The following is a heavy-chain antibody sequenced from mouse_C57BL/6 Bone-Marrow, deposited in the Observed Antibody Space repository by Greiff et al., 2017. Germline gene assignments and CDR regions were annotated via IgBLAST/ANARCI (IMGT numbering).Heavy chain of an antibody. CDR2: INYDGSST. J-gene: IGHJ4*01. D-gene: IGHD2-5*01. V-gene: IGHV5-16*01. CDR3: ARGSNYGYAMDY. CDR1: GFTFSDYY. Sequence: EVQRVESEGGLVQPGSSMKLSCTASGFTFSDYYMAWVRQVPEKGLEWVANINYDGSSTYYLDSLKSRFIISRDNAKNILYLQMSSLKSEDTATYYCARGSNYGYAMDYWCQGTSVTVSS.